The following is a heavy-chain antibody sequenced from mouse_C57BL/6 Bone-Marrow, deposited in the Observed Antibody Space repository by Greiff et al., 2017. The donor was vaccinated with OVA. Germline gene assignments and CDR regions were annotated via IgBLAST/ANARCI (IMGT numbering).Heavy chain of an antibody. CDR2: ISYDGSN. CDR1: GYSITSGYY. J-gene: IGHJ4*01. Sequence: EVKLQESGPGLVKPSQSLSLTCSVPGYSITSGYYWNWIRQFPGNKLEWMGYISYDGSNNYNPSLKNRISITRDTSKNQFFLKLNSVTTEDTATYYCARDLYYDYDGYYAMDYWGQGTSVTVSS. CDR3: ARDLYYDYDGYYAMDY. V-gene: IGHV3-6*01. D-gene: IGHD2-4*01.